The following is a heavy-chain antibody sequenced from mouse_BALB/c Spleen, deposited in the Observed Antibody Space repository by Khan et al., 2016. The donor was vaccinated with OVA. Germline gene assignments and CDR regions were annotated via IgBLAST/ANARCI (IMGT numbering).Heavy chain of an antibody. J-gene: IGHJ1*01. V-gene: IGHV1-85*01. CDR2: IFPGDDST. CDR1: GYMFSTYD. Sequence: QVQLQQSGAELVKPGASVKLSCMASGYMFSTYDINWVRQRPEQGLEWIGWIFPGDDSTKYNEKYKGKATLTTDKSSGKAYMQLSRLTFEDSAGYFCARHYSCSNLCWFFDVWGAGTTVTVPS. CDR3: ARHYSCSNLCWFFDV. D-gene: IGHD1-2*01.